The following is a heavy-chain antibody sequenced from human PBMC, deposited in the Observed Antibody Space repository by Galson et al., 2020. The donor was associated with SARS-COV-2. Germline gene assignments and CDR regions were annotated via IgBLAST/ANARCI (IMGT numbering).Heavy chain of an antibody. CDR1: GFTFSSYA. Sequence: GGSLRLSCAASGFTFSSYAMSWVRQAPGKGLEWVSAISGSGGSTYYADSVKGRFTISRDNSKNTLYLQMNSLRAEDTAVYYCAKELRPKAVAGTSVAGNDYWGQGTLVTVSS. D-gene: IGHD6-19*01. V-gene: IGHV3-23*01. CDR3: AKELRPKAVAGTSVAGNDY. CDR2: ISGSGGST. J-gene: IGHJ4*02.